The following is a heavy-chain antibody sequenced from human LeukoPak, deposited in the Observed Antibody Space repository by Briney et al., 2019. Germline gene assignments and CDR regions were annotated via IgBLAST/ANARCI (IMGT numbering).Heavy chain of an antibody. CDR3: ARDALGYGSSTSCSIPHY. V-gene: IGHV1-18*04. J-gene: IGHJ4*02. Sequence: GASVKLSCKASGYTFTSYGISWVRQAPGQGLEWMGWISAYNGNTNYAQKLQGRVTMTTDTSTSTAYMELRSLRSDDTAVYYCARDALGYGSSTSCSIPHYWGQGTLVTVSS. D-gene: IGHD2-2*01. CDR1: GYTFTSYG. CDR2: ISAYNGNT.